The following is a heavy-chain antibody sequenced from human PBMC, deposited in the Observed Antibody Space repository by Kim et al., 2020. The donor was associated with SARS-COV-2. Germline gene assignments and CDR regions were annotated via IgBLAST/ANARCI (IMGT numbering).Heavy chain of an antibody. CDR3: VRKNFFDY. CDR2: LSPSGDST. Sequence: GGSLRLSCAASGFTFSNFAMNWVRQAPGKGLEWVSGLSPSGDSTYYADSVKGRFTISRDNSKNTLYLQMSSLRAEDTATYYCVRKNFFDYWGQGTLVTVSS. V-gene: IGHV3-23*01. CDR1: GFTFSNFA. J-gene: IGHJ4*02.